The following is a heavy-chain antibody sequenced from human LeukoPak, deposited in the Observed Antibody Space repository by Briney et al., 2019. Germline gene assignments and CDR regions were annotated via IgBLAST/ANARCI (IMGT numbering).Heavy chain of an antibody. J-gene: IGHJ3*02. Sequence: SETLSLTCTVSGYSISSGYYWGWIRQPPGKGLEWIGSIYHSGRTYYNPSLKSRVTISVDTSKNQFSLKLSSVTAADTAVYYCTRGDYYGSGSYYAFDIWGQGTMVTVSS. V-gene: IGHV4-38-2*02. CDR2: IYHSGRT. CDR1: GYSISSGYY. CDR3: TRGDYYGSGSYYAFDI. D-gene: IGHD3-10*01.